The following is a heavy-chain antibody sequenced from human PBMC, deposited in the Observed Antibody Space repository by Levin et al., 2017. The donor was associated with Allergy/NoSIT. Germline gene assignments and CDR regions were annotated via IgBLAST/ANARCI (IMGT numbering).Heavy chain of an antibody. V-gene: IGHV1-69*13. CDR3: ARSGLTSGYSSGWYGLD. CDR2: IIPIFGTA. J-gene: IGHJ4*02. CDR1: GGTFSSYA. D-gene: IGHD6-19*01. Sequence: SVKVSCKASGGTFSSYAISWVRQAPGQGLEWMGGIIPIFGTANYAQKFQGRVTITADESTSTAYMELSSLRSEDTAVYYCARSGLTSGYSSGWYGLDWGQGTLVTVSS.